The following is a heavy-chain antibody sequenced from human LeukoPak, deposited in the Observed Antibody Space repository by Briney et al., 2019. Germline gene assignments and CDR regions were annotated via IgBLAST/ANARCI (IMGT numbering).Heavy chain of an antibody. CDR2: IYDSGST. CDR3: ARARITIFGVVIADYFDY. Sequence: PSETLSLTCTVSGASISSYYWSWIRQPPGKGLEWIGYIYDSGSTNYNPSLKSRVTISVDTSKNQFSLKLSSVTAADTAVYYCARARITIFGVVIADYFDYWGQGTLVTVSS. V-gene: IGHV4-59*12. D-gene: IGHD3-3*01. J-gene: IGHJ4*02. CDR1: GASISSYY.